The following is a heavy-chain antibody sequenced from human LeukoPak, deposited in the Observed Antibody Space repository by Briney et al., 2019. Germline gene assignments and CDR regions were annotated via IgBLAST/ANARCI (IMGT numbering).Heavy chain of an antibody. Sequence: QPGGSLRLSCAASGFAFDDYTMHWVRQRPGGGLEWVSFISWDGDITYYADSVKGRLTISRDNIKNSLYLQMNSLRTEDSALYYCVKDRGNSGWYLYFDYWGQGTLVTVSS. D-gene: IGHD6-19*01. CDR1: GFAFDDYT. J-gene: IGHJ4*02. V-gene: IGHV3-43*01. CDR2: ISWDGDIT. CDR3: VKDRGNSGWYLYFDY.